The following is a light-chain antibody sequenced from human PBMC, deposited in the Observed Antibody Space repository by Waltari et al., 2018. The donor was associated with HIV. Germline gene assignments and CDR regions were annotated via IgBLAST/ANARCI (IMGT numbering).Light chain of an antibody. CDR1: SSDGGDFNY. V-gene: IGLV2-14*03. Sequence: QSALTQPASVSGSPGQSITISCTGTSSDGGDFNYLSWYQQHPGTAPKLLIYDVTGRPSGVSNRFSGSKSGNTASLTISGLQTEDEALYYCTSYTVNSGLVFGGGTRLAV. CDR2: DVT. J-gene: IGLJ3*02. CDR3: TSYTVNSGLV.